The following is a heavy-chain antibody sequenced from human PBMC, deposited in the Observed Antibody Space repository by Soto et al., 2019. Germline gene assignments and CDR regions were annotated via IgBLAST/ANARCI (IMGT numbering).Heavy chain of an antibody. CDR1: GFTFSSYA. J-gene: IGHJ4*02. V-gene: IGHV3-23*01. Sequence: PGGSLRLSCAASGFTFSSYAMSWVRQAPGKGLEWVSAIRSNTAITYYADSMRGRFTISRVNSENTIFLQMNSLRVEDSAVYFCAKASDGGWPYYFDSWGQGTLVTVSS. CDR2: IRSNTAIT. D-gene: IGHD2-15*01. CDR3: AKASDGGWPYYFDS.